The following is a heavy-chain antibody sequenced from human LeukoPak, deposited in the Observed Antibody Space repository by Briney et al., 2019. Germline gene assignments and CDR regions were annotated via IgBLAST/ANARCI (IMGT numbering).Heavy chain of an antibody. CDR2: IYSGGST. CDR3: ARRNIAAAALDY. Sequence: GGSLRLSCAASGFTVSSNYMSWVRQAPGKGLEWVSVIYSGGSTYYADSVKGRFTISRDNSKNTLYLQMNSLRAEDTAVYYCARRNIAAAALDYWGQGTLVTVSS. V-gene: IGHV3-66*01. J-gene: IGHJ4*02. D-gene: IGHD6-13*01. CDR1: GFTVSSNY.